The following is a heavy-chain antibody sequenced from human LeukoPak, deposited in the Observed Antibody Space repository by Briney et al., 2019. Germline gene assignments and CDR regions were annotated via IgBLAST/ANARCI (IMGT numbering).Heavy chain of an antibody. CDR3: ARGGGLYSSGYYSGYYFDY. CDR1: GFTLRNYF. CDR2: IKQDGSER. Sequence: PGGSLRLSCAGSGFTLRNYFMSWVRQAPGKGLEGVANIKQDGSERNYVDSVKARFTISRDNAQNSLYLQMNTLRAEDTAVYYCARGGGLYSSGYYSGYYFDYWGQGTLVTVSS. D-gene: IGHD3-22*01. J-gene: IGHJ4*02. V-gene: IGHV3-7*01.